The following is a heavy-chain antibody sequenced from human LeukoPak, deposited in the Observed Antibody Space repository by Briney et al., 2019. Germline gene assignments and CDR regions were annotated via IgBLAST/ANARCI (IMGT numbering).Heavy chain of an antibody. CDR1: GYTFTGYY. CDR2: IIPIFGTT. Sequence: SVKVSCKASGYTFTGYYMHWVRQAPGQGLEWMGGIIPIFGTTNYAQKFQGRVTITADESTNTAYMELSSLRSEDTAVYYCARGPMFRGVMSYYYYYYMDVWGKGTTVTISS. CDR3: ARGPMFRGVMSYYYYYYMDV. D-gene: IGHD3-10*01. V-gene: IGHV1-69*13. J-gene: IGHJ6*03.